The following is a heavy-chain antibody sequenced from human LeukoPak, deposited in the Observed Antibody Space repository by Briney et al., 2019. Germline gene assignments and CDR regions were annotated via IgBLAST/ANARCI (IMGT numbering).Heavy chain of an antibody. Sequence: PGGSLRLSCAASGFSFSSYGMYWVRQAPGKGLEWVAFIRYDGSKKYYADSVKGRSTISRDNAKNSLYLEMNSLRAEDMALYYCAKDLKPTLNFYYMDVWGKGTTVTVSS. J-gene: IGHJ6*03. CDR2: IRYDGSKK. CDR1: GFSFSSYG. V-gene: IGHV3-30*02. D-gene: IGHD1-14*01. CDR3: AKDLKPTLNFYYMDV.